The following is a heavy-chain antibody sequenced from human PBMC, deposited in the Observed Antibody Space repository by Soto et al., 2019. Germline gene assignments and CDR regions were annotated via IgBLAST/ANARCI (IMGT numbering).Heavy chain of an antibody. CDR1: GGSVTGFY. J-gene: IGHJ4*02. V-gene: IGHV4-59*02. CDR2: IFHSGSS. Sequence: PSETLSLTCTVSGGSVTGFYCSWIRQPPGKRLEWIGYIFHSGSSNYNPSLRSRVTISVYTSKSHVSLRLTTVTAADTDFYYSARAPGLRGAHIDYWGRGTLVTVSS. CDR3: ARAPGLRGAHIDY.